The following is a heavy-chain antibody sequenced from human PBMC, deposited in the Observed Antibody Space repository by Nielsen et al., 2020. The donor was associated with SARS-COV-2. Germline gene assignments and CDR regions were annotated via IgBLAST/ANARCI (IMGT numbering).Heavy chain of an antibody. V-gene: IGHV3-23*03. CDR3: AKINDDAFDI. CDR1: GFTFSSYA. Sequence: GESLKISCAASGFTFSSYAMSWVRQAPGKGLEWVSVIYSGGSSTYYADSVKGRFTISRDNAKNSLYLQMNSLRAEDTALYYCAKINDDAFDIWGQGTMVTVSS. CDR2: IYSGGSST. J-gene: IGHJ3*02.